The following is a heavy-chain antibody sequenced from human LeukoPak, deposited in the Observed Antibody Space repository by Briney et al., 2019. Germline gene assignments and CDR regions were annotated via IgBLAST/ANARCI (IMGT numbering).Heavy chain of an antibody. J-gene: IGHJ4*02. CDR2: INHSGST. CDR3: ARWRGKRAWGSYRSPTYYFDY. CDR1: GGSFSGYY. V-gene: IGHV4-34*01. Sequence: SETLSRTCAVYGGSFSGYYWSWIRQPPGKGLEWIGEINHSGSTNYNPSLKSRVTISVDTSKNQFSLKLSSVTAADTAVYYCARWRGKRAWGSYRSPTYYFDYWGQGTLVTVSS. D-gene: IGHD3-16*02.